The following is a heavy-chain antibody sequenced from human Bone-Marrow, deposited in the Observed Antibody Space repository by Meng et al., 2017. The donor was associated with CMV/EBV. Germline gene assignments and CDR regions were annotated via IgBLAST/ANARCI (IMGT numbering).Heavy chain of an antibody. Sequence: GESLKISCAASGFTFSSYAMHWVRQAPGKGLEGVAVISYDGSNKYYADSVKGRFTISRDNSKNTLYMQMNSLRAEDTAVYYSTTENSSSSKYWGQGKLVTVAS. D-gene: IGHD6-6*01. V-gene: IGHV3-30-3*01. J-gene: IGHJ4*02. CDR1: GFTFSSYA. CDR3: TTENSSSSKY. CDR2: ISYDGSNK.